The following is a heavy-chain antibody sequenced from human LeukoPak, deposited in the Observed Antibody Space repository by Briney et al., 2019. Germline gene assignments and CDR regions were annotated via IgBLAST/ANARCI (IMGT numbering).Heavy chain of an antibody. Sequence: SETLSLTCTVSGGSISSYYWSWIRQPPGKGLEWIGYIYYSGSTNYNPSLKSRVTISVDTSKNQFSLKLSSVTAADTAVYYCARDRVRIYAFDIWGQGTMVTVSS. CDR1: GGSISSYY. J-gene: IGHJ3*02. D-gene: IGHD3-10*01. CDR3: ARDRVRIYAFDI. V-gene: IGHV4-59*12. CDR2: IYYSGST.